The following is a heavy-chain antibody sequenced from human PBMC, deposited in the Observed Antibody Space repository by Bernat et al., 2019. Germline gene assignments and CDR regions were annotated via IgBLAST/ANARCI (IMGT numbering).Heavy chain of an antibody. CDR3: ARVEGSSGWSFDS. CDR2: IWYDGSNN. Sequence: QVQLVESGGGVVQPGRSLRLSCAASGFTFSSYSMHWVRQAPGKGLEWVAVIWYDGSNNYYEASVQGRLTSSRYNSKNTLDLQMNSLRAEDTAVYYCARVEGSSGWSFDSWGQGTLVTVSS. J-gene: IGHJ4*02. D-gene: IGHD6-19*01. V-gene: IGHV3-33*01. CDR1: GFTFSSYS.